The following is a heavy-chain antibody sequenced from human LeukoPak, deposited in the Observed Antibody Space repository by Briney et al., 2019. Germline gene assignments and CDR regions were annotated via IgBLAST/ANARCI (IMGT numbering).Heavy chain of an antibody. V-gene: IGHV3-21*01. CDR2: ISRSTSNL. J-gene: IGHJ4*02. D-gene: IGHD6-13*01. Sequence: GGSLRLSCAASGFIFSNYGMSWVRQAPGKGLQWVSSISRSTSNLYYSDSVKGRFTISRDNATNSLYLQMNSLRAEDTAVYYCARVAAAGIDYWGQGTLVTVSS. CDR3: ARVAAAGIDY. CDR1: GFIFSNYG.